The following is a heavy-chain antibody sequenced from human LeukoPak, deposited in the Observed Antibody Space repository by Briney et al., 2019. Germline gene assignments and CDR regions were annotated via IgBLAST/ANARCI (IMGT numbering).Heavy chain of an antibody. CDR3: ARETERYPTLEQLWLGNWFDP. Sequence: PSETLSLTCAVYGGSFSGYYWSWIRQPPGKGLEWIGEINHSGSTNYNPSLKSRVTISVATSKNQFSLKLSSVTAADTAVYYCARETERYPTLEQLWLGNWFDPWGQGTLVTVSP. CDR2: INHSGST. J-gene: IGHJ5*02. D-gene: IGHD5-18*01. CDR1: GGSFSGYY. V-gene: IGHV4-34*01.